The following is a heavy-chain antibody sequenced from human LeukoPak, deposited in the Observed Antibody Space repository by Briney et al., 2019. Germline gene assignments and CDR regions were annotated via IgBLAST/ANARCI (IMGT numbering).Heavy chain of an antibody. CDR3: ARSMVTNYFDY. CDR2: ISRSGATV. V-gene: IGHV3-48*03. CDR1: GFTFSSYE. J-gene: IGHJ4*02. Sequence: GSLRLSCVASGFTFSSYEMNWVRQAPGKGLEWISYISRSGATVNDADSVKGRVTISRDDAKHSLYLQMNSLRAEDTAVYYCARSMVTNYFDYWGQGSLVTVSS. D-gene: IGHD2-21*02.